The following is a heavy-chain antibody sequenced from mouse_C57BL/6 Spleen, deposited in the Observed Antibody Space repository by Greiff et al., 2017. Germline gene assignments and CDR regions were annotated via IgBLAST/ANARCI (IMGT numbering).Heavy chain of an antibody. V-gene: IGHV1-55*01. J-gene: IGHJ4*01. CDR3: ARRTLTSARDY. Sequence: VKLQQPGAELVKPGASVKMSCKASGYTFTSYWITWVKQRPGQGLEWIGDIYPGSGSTNYNEKFKSKATLTVDTSSSTAYMQLSSLTSEDSAVYYCARRTLTSARDYWGQGTSVTVSS. CDR2: IYPGSGST. CDR1: GYTFTSYW.